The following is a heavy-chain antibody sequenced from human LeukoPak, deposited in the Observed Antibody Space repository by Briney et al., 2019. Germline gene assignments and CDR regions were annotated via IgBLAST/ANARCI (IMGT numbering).Heavy chain of an antibody. Sequence: ASVKVSCKASGYTFTSYAMHWVRQAPGQRLEWMGWINAGNGNTKYSQKFQGRVTMTRDTSISTAYMELSRLRSDDTAVYYCARVRAKMATIGGFDYWGQGTLVTVSS. D-gene: IGHD5-24*01. CDR3: ARVRAKMATIGGFDY. CDR1: GYTFTSYA. J-gene: IGHJ4*02. V-gene: IGHV1-3*01. CDR2: INAGNGNT.